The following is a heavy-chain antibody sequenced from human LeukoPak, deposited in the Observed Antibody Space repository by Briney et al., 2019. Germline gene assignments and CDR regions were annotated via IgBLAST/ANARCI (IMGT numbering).Heavy chain of an antibody. V-gene: IGHV3-53*04. J-gene: IGHJ6*02. CDR2: IYSGGST. Sequence: GGSLRLSCAASGFTVGSNYMSWVRQAPGKGLEWVSVIYSGGSTYYADSVKGRFTISRHNSKNTLYLQMNSLRAEDTAVYYCARGNYSSGWYPNYYYYYGMDVWGQGTTVTVSS. CDR3: ARGNYSSGWYPNYYYYYGMDV. D-gene: IGHD6-19*01. CDR1: GFTVGSNY.